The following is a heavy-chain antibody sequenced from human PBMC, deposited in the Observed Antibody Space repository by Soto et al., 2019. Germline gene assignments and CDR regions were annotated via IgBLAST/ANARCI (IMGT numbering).Heavy chain of an antibody. D-gene: IGHD6-13*01. CDR1: GYSFTSYW. V-gene: IGHV5-51*01. Sequence: GESLKISCKGSGYSFTSYWIGWVRQMPGKGLEWMGIIYPGDSDTRYSPSFQGQVTISADKSISTAYLQWSSLKASDTAIYYCARTAAAGKYYYGVNVWGQGTTVTVSS. CDR3: ARTAAAGKYYYGVNV. CDR2: IYPGDSDT. J-gene: IGHJ6*02.